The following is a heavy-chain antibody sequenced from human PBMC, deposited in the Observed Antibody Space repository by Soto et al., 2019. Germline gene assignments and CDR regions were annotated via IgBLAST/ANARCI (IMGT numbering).Heavy chain of an antibody. Sequence: GGSLRLSCAASGFTFSNAWMNWVSQAPGKGLEWVGRIKSKTDGGTTDYAAPVKGRFTISRDDSKNTLYLQMNSLKTEDTAVYYCTTGVIVLNDAFDIWGQGTMVTVSS. CDR3: TTGVIVLNDAFDI. CDR1: GFTFSNAW. D-gene: IGHD3-22*01. CDR2: IKSKTDGGTT. V-gene: IGHV3-15*07. J-gene: IGHJ3*02.